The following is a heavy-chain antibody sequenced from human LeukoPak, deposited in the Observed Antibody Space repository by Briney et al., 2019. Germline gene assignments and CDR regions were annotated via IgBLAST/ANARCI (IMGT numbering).Heavy chain of an antibody. J-gene: IGHJ5*02. V-gene: IGHV3-23*01. Sequence: GGSLRLSCAASGFTFSTSPMTWVRQAPGKGLEWVSAISDSAVYIYYADSVKGRFTISRDNSKNTLYLQMNSLRAEDTAVYYCAKRTHCSSTNCYERGWFDPWGQGTLVTVSS. CDR3: AKRTHCSSTNCYERGWFDP. CDR1: GFTFSTSP. CDR2: ISDSAVYI. D-gene: IGHD2-2*01.